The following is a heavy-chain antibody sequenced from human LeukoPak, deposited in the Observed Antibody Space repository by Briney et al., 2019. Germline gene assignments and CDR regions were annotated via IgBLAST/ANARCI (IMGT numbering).Heavy chain of an antibody. CDR2: TQYSGST. V-gene: IGHV4-59*01. D-gene: IGHD1-1*01. Sequence: SETLSLTCTVSGGSISSYYWSWIRQPPGKGLEWIGYTQYSGSTNYNPSLKSRVTISVDTSKNQFSLKLSSVTAADTAVYYCARVSWFPGTSYYYMDVWGKGTTVTVSS. J-gene: IGHJ6*03. CDR1: GGSISSYY. CDR3: ARVSWFPGTSYYYMDV.